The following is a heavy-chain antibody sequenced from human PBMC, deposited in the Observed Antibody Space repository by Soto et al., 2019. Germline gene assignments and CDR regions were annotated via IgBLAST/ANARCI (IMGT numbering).Heavy chain of an antibody. CDR1: GGSISSGDYY. CDR2: IYYDGST. CDR3: ARMPHLGYCSGGGCDRDY. J-gene: IGHJ4*02. Sequence: SETLALTCTISGGSISSGDYYSSCIRQPPGKALEWIGYIYYDGSTYYNPSLESRVTISIYTSKSQFSLKLRSVTAAATAIYYCARMPHLGYCSGGGCDRDYWRQGNLVAV. D-gene: IGHD2-15*01. V-gene: IGHV4-30-4*01.